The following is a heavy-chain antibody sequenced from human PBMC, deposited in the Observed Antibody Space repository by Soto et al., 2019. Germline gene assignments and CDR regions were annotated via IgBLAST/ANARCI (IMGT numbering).Heavy chain of an antibody. V-gene: IGHV4-59*08. CDR2: IYYSGST. Sequence: PSETLSLTCTVSGGSISSYYWSWIRQPPGKGLEWIGYIYYSGSTNYNPSLKSRVTISVDTSKNQFSLKLSSVTAADTAVYYCARLVVELGTAALDYWGQGTLVTVSS. CDR3: ARLVVELGTAALDY. CDR1: GGSISSYY. D-gene: IGHD2-15*01. J-gene: IGHJ4*02.